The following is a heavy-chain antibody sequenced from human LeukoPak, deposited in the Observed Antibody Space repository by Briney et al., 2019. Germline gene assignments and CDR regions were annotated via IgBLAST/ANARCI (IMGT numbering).Heavy chain of an antibody. V-gene: IGHV1-2*02. Sequence: ASVKVSCKASVYAXTGYFMHWVRQAPGQGLEWMGWINPNSGGTNYAQKFQGRVTMTRDTSITTVYMELSRLRSDDTAVYYCARDSPCSGCDLGGFDYWGQGTLVTVSS. D-gene: IGHD5-12*01. J-gene: IGHJ4*02. CDR2: INPNSGGT. CDR3: ARDSPCSGCDLGGFDY. CDR1: VYAXTGYF.